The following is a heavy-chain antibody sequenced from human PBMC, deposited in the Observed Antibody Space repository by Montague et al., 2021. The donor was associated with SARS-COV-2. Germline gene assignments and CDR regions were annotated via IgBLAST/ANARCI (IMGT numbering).Heavy chain of an antibody. CDR2: IYSGGSST. J-gene: IGHJ4*02. CDR1: GFTFSSYA. D-gene: IGHD3-22*01. Sequence: SLRLSCAASGFTFSSYAMSWVRQAPGKGLEWVSAIYSGGSSTYYADSVKGRFTISRDNSKNTLYLQMNSLRAEDTAVYYCAKSRGIRDDSSGYYYPLDYWGQGTLVTVSS. V-gene: IGHV3-23*03. CDR3: AKSRGIRDDSSGYYYPLDY.